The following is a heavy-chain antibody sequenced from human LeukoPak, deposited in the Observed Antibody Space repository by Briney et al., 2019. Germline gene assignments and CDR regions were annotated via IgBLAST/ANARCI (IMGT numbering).Heavy chain of an antibody. J-gene: IGHJ6*03. Sequence: SVKVSCKAPGGTFDKYAISWVRQAPGQGLEWMGAVIPMFGTTNYAQKFQHRITITADESTSTAYMELSGLRSEDTAMYYCAREDRYYYYMDVWGKGTTVTVSS. V-gene: IGHV1-69*13. CDR1: GGTFDKYA. CDR3: AREDRYYYYMDV. CDR2: VIPMFGTT.